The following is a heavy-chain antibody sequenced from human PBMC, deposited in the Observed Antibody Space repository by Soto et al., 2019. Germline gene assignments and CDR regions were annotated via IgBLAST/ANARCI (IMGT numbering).Heavy chain of an antibody. J-gene: IGHJ4*02. CDR3: AALTAMATITPNDD. CDR1: GFTFSSYA. Sequence: GRSLRLSCAASGFTFSSYAMSWVRQAPGKGLEWVSAISGSGGSTYYADSVKGRFTISRDNSKNTLYLQMNSLRAEDTAVYYCAALTAMATITPNDDCGQLTLVTLSS. CDR2: ISGSGGST. V-gene: IGHV3-23*01. D-gene: IGHD5-12*01.